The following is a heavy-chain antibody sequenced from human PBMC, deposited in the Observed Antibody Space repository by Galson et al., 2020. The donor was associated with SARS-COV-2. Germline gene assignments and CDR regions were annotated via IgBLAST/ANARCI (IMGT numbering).Heavy chain of an antibody. CDR1: GFTFKNYA. J-gene: IGHJ3*02. D-gene: IGHD5-18*01. CDR2: VTGSGDTT. Sequence: GGSLRLSCEASGFTFKNYAMTWVRQAPGKGLEWVSVVTGSGDTTFYADSVKGRFTISRDNSKNTLYLQMSNLRAEDTAVYYCAKEGIQLWPPSEALDIWGKGTMVTVSS. V-gene: IGHV3-23*01. CDR3: AKEGIQLWPPSEALDI.